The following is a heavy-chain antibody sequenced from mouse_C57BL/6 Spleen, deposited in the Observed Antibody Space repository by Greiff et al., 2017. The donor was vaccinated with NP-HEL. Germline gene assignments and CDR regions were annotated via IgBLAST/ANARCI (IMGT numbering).Heavy chain of an antibody. CDR3: ARSSSSYAMDY. CDR1: GYTFTSYW. J-gene: IGHJ4*01. D-gene: IGHD3-1*01. Sequence: QVQLQQPGAELVRPGSSVKLSCKASGYTFTSYWMDWVKQRPGQGLEWIGNIYPSDSETHYNQKFKDKATLTVDKSSSTAYMQLSSLTSEDSAVYYCARSSSSYAMDYWGQGTSVTVSS. CDR2: IYPSDSET. V-gene: IGHV1-61*01.